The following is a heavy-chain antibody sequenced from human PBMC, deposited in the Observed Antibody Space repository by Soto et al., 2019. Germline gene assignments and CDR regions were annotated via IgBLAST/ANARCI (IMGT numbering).Heavy chain of an antibody. Sequence: SETLSLTCTVSGGSISSNYWTWIRQPPGKGLEWIGYVYNSGSTNYNPSLKSRVTISEDTSKSQFSLKVNSMTAADTAVYYCARYRREAVAGYTLDNRGQVILGTVSS. V-gene: IGHV4-59*01. J-gene: IGHJ4*02. CDR1: GGSISSNY. CDR3: ARYRREAVAGYTLDN. CDR2: VYNSGST. D-gene: IGHD6-13*01.